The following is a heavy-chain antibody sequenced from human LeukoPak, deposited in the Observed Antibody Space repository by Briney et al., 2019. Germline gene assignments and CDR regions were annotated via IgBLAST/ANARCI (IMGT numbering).Heavy chain of an antibody. CDR1: GGSFSGYY. V-gene: IGHV4-34*01. CDR3: ARDREGDFWSGYPGYMDV. CDR2: INHSGST. J-gene: IGHJ6*03. D-gene: IGHD3-3*01. Sequence: SETLSLTCAVYGGSFSGYYWSWIRQPPGKGLEWIGEINHSGSTNYNPSLKSRVTISVDTSKNQFSLKLSSVTAADTAVYYCARDREGDFWSGYPGYMDVWGKGTTVTVSS.